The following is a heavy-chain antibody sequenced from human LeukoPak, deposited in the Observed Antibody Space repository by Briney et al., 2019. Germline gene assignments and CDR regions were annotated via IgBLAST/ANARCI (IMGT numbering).Heavy chain of an antibody. CDR1: GAPISIRSYY. D-gene: IGHD3-22*01. CDR3: ARHEPSSFYYESRGNWFDP. CDR2: IYYSGST. J-gene: IGHJ5*02. V-gene: IGHV4-39*01. Sequence: SETLSLTCTVSGAPISIRSYYWGWVRQPPGKGLEWVGSIYYSGSTYYNPSLQSRVTMSVDTSNNQVSLKVTSVTAADTAVYYCARHEPSSFYYESRGNWFDPWGQGTLVTVSS.